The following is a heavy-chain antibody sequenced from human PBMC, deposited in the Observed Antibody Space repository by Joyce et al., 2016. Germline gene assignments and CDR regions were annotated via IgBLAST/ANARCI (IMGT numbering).Heavy chain of an antibody. J-gene: IGHJ4*02. CDR2: ISYDGANR. V-gene: IGHV3-30-3*01. CDR1: GFTFNSYA. D-gene: IGHD2/OR15-2a*01. CDR3: ARGVGLGTSDYFLDH. Sequence: QVQLVESGGGVVQPGRSLRLSCAASGFTFNSYAIHWVRQAPGEGLEWVAVISYDGANRYYADSVKGRFTISRDNSKTSLYLQLNSLRSEDTAVYYCARGVGLGTSDYFLDHWGQGTLVTVSS.